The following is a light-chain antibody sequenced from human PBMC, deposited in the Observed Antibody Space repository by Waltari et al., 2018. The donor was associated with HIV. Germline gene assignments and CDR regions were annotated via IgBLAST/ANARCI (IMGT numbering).Light chain of an antibody. V-gene: IGKV6-21*02. Sequence: EIVLTQSPDFQSVTPNEKVTITCRASQSIGSSLQWYQQKPDQSPKLLIKSASQSISGVPSRFSGSGSGTDFTLTIYTLEAEDVATYYCLQSSSLPYTFGRRTKLEIK. CDR3: LQSSSLPYT. J-gene: IGKJ2*01. CDR2: SAS. CDR1: QSIGSS.